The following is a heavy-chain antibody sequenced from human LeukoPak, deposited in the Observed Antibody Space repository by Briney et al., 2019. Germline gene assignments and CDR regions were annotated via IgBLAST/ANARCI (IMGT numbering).Heavy chain of an antibody. Sequence: PSETLSLTCTVSGGSISSGDYYWGWIRQPPGKGLEWIGSIYYSGSTYYNPSLKSRVTISVDTSKNQFSLKLSSVTAADTAVYYCARGAYSRMAYNWFDPWGQGTLVTVSS. V-gene: IGHV4-39*01. CDR3: ARGAYSRMAYNWFDP. D-gene: IGHD6-13*01. CDR2: IYYSGST. CDR1: GGSISSGDYY. J-gene: IGHJ5*02.